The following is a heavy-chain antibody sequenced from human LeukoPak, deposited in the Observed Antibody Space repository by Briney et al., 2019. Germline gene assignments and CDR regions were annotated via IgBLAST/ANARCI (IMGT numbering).Heavy chain of an antibody. CDR3: TTDYYDYVWGSYRPDY. CDR2: IRSKANSYAT. D-gene: IGHD3-16*02. J-gene: IGHJ4*02. CDR1: GFTFSGSA. Sequence: GGSLRLSCAASGFTFSGSAMHWVRQASGKGLEWVGRIRSKANSYATAYAASVKGRFTISRDDSKNTLYLQMNSLKTEDTAVYYCTTDYYDYVWGSYRPDYWGQGTLVTVSS. V-gene: IGHV3-73*01.